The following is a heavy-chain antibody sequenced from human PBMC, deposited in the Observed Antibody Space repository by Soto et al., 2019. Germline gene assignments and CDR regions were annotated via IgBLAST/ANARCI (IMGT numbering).Heavy chain of an antibody. Sequence: QVQLVQSGAEMKKPGSSVKVSCQSSGGTFNTYAMNWVRRAPGQGPEWMGDISPMFGAANYAPKFQGRVTITADESTGTSHMQLSSLTSEDTALYFCAREVQVHTPAFVYWGQGTLVTVSS. CDR3: AREVQVHTPAFVY. CDR1: GGTFNTYA. CDR2: ISPMFGAA. D-gene: IGHD3-10*01. J-gene: IGHJ4*02. V-gene: IGHV1-69*19.